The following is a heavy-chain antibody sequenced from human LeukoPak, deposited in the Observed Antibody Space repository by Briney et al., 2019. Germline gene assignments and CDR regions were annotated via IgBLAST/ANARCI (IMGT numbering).Heavy chain of an antibody. D-gene: IGHD6-19*01. CDR2: ISGSGGRT. Sequence: GGSLRLSCAASGFTFSSYAMSWVRQAPGKGLEWVSVISGSGGRTSYADSVKGRFTVSRDNPKNTLYLQMNSLRAEDSAVYYCAKGRGSGWNFDYWGQGTLVTVSS. CDR1: GFTFSSYA. V-gene: IGHV3-23*01. CDR3: AKGRGSGWNFDY. J-gene: IGHJ4*02.